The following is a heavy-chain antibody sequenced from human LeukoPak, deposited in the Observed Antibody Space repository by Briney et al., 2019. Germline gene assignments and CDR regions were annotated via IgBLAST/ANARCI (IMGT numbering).Heavy chain of an antibody. J-gene: IGHJ4*02. CDR3: AREQLYSNYYFDF. CDR2: ISGRSIYI. CDR1: GFTFSSYG. D-gene: IGHD4-11*01. Sequence: PGRSLRLSCAASGFTFSSYGMHWVRQAPGKGLEWVSSISGRSIYIHYADSVKGRFTISRDNAKNSVYLQLNSLRVEDTAVYYCAREQLYSNYYFDFGGQGALVTVSS. V-gene: IGHV3-21*06.